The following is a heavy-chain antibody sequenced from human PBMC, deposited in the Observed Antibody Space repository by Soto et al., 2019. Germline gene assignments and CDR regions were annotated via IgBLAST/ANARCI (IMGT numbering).Heavy chain of an antibody. CDR1: GGTFSGHA. D-gene: IGHD7-27*01. Sequence: QVQLVQSGAEVKKPGSSVKVSCEASGGTFSGHALSWVRQAPGQGPEWMGGLIPLFGTTQHAQNFQDRGTLIADKATSTAYLELTSPRVEDPAICYCARGPNWGYRFDSWGQGTRVTVSS. V-gene: IGHV1-69*06. CDR3: ARGPNWGYRFDS. CDR2: LIPLFGTT. J-gene: IGHJ4*02.